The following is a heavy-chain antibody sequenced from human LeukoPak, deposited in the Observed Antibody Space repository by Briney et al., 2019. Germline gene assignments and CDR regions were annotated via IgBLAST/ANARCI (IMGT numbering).Heavy chain of an antibody. Sequence: ASVKVSCKASGYTFTGYYMHWVRQAPGQGLEWIGWINPNSGGTNYAQKFQGRVTMTRDTSISTAYMELSRLRSDDTAVYYCARDLITMVRGVIKPLGYWGQGTLVTVSS. CDR1: GYTFTGYY. J-gene: IGHJ4*02. CDR3: ARDLITMVRGVIKPLGY. D-gene: IGHD3-10*01. CDR2: INPNSGGT. V-gene: IGHV1-2*02.